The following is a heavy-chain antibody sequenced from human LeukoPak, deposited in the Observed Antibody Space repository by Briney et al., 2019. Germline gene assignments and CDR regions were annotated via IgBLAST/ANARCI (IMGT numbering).Heavy chain of an antibody. CDR3: ARLSGWYSSRPFDY. Sequence: PSETLSLTCTVSGGSISSGDYYWSWIRQPPGKGLEWIGYIYYSGSTYYISSLKGRVTISVDTCKNLSSLKLSSVTAADTGVYYCARLSGWYSSRPFDYWGQGTLVTVSS. CDR1: GGSISSGDYY. J-gene: IGHJ4*02. V-gene: IGHV4-30-4*08. CDR2: IYYSGST. D-gene: IGHD6-19*01.